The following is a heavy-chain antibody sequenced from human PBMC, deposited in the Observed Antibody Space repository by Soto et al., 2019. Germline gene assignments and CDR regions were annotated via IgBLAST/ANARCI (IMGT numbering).Heavy chain of an antibody. D-gene: IGHD3-22*01. Sequence: GGSLSLSCAASGFTFSTYTISWVRRAPGKGLEWVSSISSSSSYIYYADSVKGRFTISRDNAKNSLYLQMSSLRDEDTAVYYCARVIGDDTRRGEVDYWGQGTLVTVSS. J-gene: IGHJ4*02. CDR2: ISSSSSYI. V-gene: IGHV3-21*01. CDR3: ARVIGDDTRRGEVDY. CDR1: GFTFSTYT.